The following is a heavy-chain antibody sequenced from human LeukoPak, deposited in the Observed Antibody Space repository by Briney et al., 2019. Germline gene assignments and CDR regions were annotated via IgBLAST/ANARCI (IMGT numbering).Heavy chain of an antibody. CDR3: ARDLIVGSKHDAFDI. Sequence: SQTLSLTCTVSGGSINSGSYYWRWIRQPAGKGLEWIGRIYTSGSTNYNPSLKSRVTISVDTSKNHFSLKLTSVTAADTAVYYCARDLIVGSKHDAFDIWGQGTMVTVSS. V-gene: IGHV4-61*02. J-gene: IGHJ3*02. CDR1: GGSINSGSYY. CDR2: IYTSGST. D-gene: IGHD3-22*01.